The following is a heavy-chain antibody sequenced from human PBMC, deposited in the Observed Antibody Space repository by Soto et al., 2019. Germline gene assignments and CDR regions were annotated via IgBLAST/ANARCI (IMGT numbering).Heavy chain of an antibody. CDR2: IYYSGST. CDR3: ARGKSGIAAPLEAWFDP. CDR1: GGSISSGGYY. V-gene: IGHV4-31*03. Sequence: QVQLQESGPGLVKPSQTLSLTCTVSGGSISSGGYYWSWIRQHPGKGLEWIGYIYYSGSTYYNPSLKSRVTISVDTSKNQFSLKLSSVTAADTAVYYCARGKSGIAAPLEAWFDPWGQGTLVTVSS. J-gene: IGHJ5*02. D-gene: IGHD2-15*01.